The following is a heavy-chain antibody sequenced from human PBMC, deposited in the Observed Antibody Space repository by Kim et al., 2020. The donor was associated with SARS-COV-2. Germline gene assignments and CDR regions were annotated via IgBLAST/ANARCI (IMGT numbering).Heavy chain of an antibody. J-gene: IGHJ6*02. D-gene: IGHD3-3*01. V-gene: IGHV3-64*02. CDR3: ARSTVDFWSGYPTNYYGMDV. Sequence: GGSLRLSCAASGFTFSSYAMHWVRQAPGKGLEYVSAISSNGGSTYYADSVKGRFTISRDNSKNTLYLQMGSLRAEDMAVYYCARSTVDFWSGYPTNYYGMDVWGQGTTVTVSS. CDR1: GFTFSSYA. CDR2: ISSNGGST.